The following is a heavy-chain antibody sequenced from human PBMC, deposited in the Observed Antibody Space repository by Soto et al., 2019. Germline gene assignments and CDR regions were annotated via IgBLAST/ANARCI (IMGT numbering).Heavy chain of an antibody. V-gene: IGHV5-51*01. CDR3: ARARVSTPRLEDPFDV. CDR1: GYSFTTYW. CDR2: IFPGDSDT. J-gene: IGHJ3*01. D-gene: IGHD5-12*01. Sequence: PGESLKISCKGSGYSFTTYWLAWVRQMPGKGLEYMGIIFPGDSDTRYSPSFQGQVTISADKSINTAYLQWTSRKASDTAIYYCARARVSTPRLEDPFDVWGQGTMVTVSS.